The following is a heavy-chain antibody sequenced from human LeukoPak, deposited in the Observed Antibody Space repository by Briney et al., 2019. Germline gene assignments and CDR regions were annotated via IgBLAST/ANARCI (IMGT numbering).Heavy chain of an antibody. CDR1: GYTFTSYG. V-gene: IGHV1-18*01. D-gene: IGHD2-2*01. J-gene: IGHJ4*02. CDR3: ARYCSSTSCYSPFDY. Sequence: ASVKVSCKASGYTFTSYGISWVRQAPGQGLEWMGWISAYNGNTNYAQKLQGRVTMTTDTSTSTAYMELRSLRSDDTAVYYCARYCSSTSCYSPFDYWGQGTLVTVSS. CDR2: ISAYNGNT.